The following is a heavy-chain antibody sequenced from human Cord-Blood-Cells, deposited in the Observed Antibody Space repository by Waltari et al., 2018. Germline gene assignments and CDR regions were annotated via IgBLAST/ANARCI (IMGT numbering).Heavy chain of an antibody. D-gene: IGHD3-10*01. J-gene: IGHJ4*02. CDR1: GITLRSSA. CDR3: ARDRSLYGSGMGGDY. V-gene: IGHV3-30-3*01. CDR2: ISYNGSNK. Sequence: QVQRVESGGGVVQPGRSVRLSRAASGITLRSSACHWARQVPGKGLERVAVISYNGSNKYYAGSVKGRFTISRDNSKNSLYLQMNSLRAEDTAVYYCARDRSLYGSGMGGDYWGQGTLVTVSS.